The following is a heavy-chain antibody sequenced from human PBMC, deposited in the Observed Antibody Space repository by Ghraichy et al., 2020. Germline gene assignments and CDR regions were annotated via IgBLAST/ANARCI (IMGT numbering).Heavy chain of an antibody. CDR3: TKITGVVSLLDY. CDR2: ISDRGYNT. V-gene: IGHV3-23*01. J-gene: IGHJ4*02. Sequence: ETLSLTCAASGFTFSSNGMTWVRQAPGKGLEWVSGISDRGYNTYYADSVKGRFTISRDNSKNTVYLQMNSLRADDTAVYYCTKITGVVSLLDYWGQGTLVIVSS. D-gene: IGHD3-3*01. CDR1: GFTFSSNG.